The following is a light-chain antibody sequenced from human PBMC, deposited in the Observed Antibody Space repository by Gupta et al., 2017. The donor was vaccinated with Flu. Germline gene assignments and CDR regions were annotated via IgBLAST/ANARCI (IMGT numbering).Light chain of an antibody. CDR1: SIDVGCYNY. CDR3: SSYTSSSTLV. J-gene: IGLJ1*01. Sequence: SITISCTGTSIDVGCYNYVSWYQQHPGKAPKLMIYDVSNRPSGVSNRFSGSKSGNTASLTISGLQAEDEADYYCSSYTSSSTLVFGTGTKVTVL. V-gene: IGLV2-14*04. CDR2: DVS.